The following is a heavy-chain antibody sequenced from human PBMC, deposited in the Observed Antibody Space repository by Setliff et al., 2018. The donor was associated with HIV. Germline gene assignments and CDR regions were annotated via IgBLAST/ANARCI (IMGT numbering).Heavy chain of an antibody. J-gene: IGHJ5*02. CDR3: ARDFGIADNTWWFDP. Sequence: ASVKVSCKTSGYTFTSYDINWVRQATGQGLEWMGWMNPNSGNTGYAQKFQGRVTMTRNTSISTAYMELSSLRSEDTAVYYCARDFGIADNTWWFDPWGQGTLVTVSS. CDR2: MNPNSGNT. D-gene: IGHD6-13*01. CDR1: GYTFTSYD. V-gene: IGHV1-8*01.